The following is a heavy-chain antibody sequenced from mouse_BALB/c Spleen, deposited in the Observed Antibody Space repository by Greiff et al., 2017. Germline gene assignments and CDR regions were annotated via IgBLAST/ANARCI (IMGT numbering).Heavy chain of an antibody. J-gene: IGHJ4*01. CDR3: AVITSYAMDY. V-gene: IGHV14-3*02. CDR2: IDPANGNT. CDR1: GFNIKDTY. Sequence: EVQLQQSGAELVKPGASVKLSCTASGFNIKDTYMHWVKQRPEQGLEWIGRIDPANGNTKYDPKFQGKPTITADTSSNTAYLQLSSLTSEDTAVYYCAVITSYAMDYWGQGTSVTVSS. D-gene: IGHD2-4*01.